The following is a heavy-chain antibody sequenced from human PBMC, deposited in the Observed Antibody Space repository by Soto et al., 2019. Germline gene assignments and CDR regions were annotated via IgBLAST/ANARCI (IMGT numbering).Heavy chain of an antibody. CDR1: GGSISSGGYS. V-gene: IGHV4-30-2*01. D-gene: IGHD5-12*01. J-gene: IGHJ4*02. Sequence: TSETLSLTCAVSGGSISSGGYSWSWTRQPPGKGLEWIGYIYHSGSTYYNPSLKSRVTISVDRSKNQFSLKLSSVTAADTAVYYCAAGGGLPRYYWGQGTLVTVSS. CDR3: AAGGGLPRYY. CDR2: IYHSGST.